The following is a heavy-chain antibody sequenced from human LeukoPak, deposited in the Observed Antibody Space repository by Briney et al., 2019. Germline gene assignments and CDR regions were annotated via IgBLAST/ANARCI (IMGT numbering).Heavy chain of an antibody. CDR1: GGSISGYY. CDR2: IYYSGST. V-gene: IGHV4-59*01. Sequence: PSETLPLTCTVSGGSISGYYWSWIRQPPGKGLEWIGYIYYSGSTNYNPSLKSRVTISVDTSKNQFSLKLSSVTAADTAVYYCARQVLLWFGESSGYFDYWGQGTLVTVSS. D-gene: IGHD3-10*01. J-gene: IGHJ4*02. CDR3: ARQVLLWFGESSGYFDY.